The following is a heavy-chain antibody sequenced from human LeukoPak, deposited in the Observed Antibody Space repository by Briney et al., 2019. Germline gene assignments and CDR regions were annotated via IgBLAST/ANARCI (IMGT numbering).Heavy chain of an antibody. V-gene: IGHV3-48*03. CDR1: GFTFSSYE. CDR2: INSSGSTI. D-gene: IGHD3-22*01. Sequence: PGGSLRLSCAASGFTFSSYEMNWVRQAPGKGLEWVSYINSSGSTIYYADAVKGRFTISRDNAKNSLYLQMNSLRAEDTAVYYCARVLDYYDSSGYCPLDYWGQGTLVTVSS. J-gene: IGHJ4*02. CDR3: ARVLDYYDSSGYCPLDY.